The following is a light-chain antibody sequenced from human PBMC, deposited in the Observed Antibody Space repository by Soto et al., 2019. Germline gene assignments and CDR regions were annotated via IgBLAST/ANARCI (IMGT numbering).Light chain of an antibody. CDR2: EVS. CDR1: SSDVGSYNY. J-gene: IGLJ1*01. Sequence: QSALTQPPSASGSTGQSVTISCTGTSSDVGSYNYVSWYQQHPGKAPKLTIYEVSKRPSGVPDRFSGSKSGNTASLTVSGLQAEDEADYYCSSYAGRNSYVFGTGTKLTVL. V-gene: IGLV2-8*01. CDR3: SSYAGRNSYV.